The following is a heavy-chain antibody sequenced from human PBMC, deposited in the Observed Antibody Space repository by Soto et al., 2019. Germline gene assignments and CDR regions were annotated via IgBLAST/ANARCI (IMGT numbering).Heavy chain of an antibody. CDR3: AREPYGDSRYFDY. V-gene: IGHV3-30*04. J-gene: IGHJ4*02. Sequence: QVQLVESGGGMVQPGTSLRLSCAASGFTFNSLSLHWVRQRPDKGLEWVAVISHDGRVTFYADFVKGRFTVSRDNSKNTIYLQVNSVRAEDTAVYYCAREPYGDSRYFDYGGQGTLVTVSS. D-gene: IGHD2-21*02. CDR2: ISHDGRVT. CDR1: GFTFNSLS.